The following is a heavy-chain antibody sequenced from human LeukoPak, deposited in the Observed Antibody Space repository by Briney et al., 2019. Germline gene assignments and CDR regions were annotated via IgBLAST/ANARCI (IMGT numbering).Heavy chain of an antibody. V-gene: IGHV4-39*07. Sequence: NSSETLSLTCTVSGGSISSSSYYWGWIRQPPGKGLEWIGSIYYSGSTYYNPSLKSRVTISVDTSKNQFSLKLSSVTAADTAVYYCARDDYGDYEGDYWGQGTLVTVSS. CDR3: ARDDYGDYEGDY. J-gene: IGHJ4*02. CDR2: IYYSGST. CDR1: GGSISSSSYY. D-gene: IGHD4-17*01.